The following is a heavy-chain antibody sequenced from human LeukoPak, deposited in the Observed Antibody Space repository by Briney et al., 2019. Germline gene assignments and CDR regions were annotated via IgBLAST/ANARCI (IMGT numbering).Heavy chain of an antibody. D-gene: IGHD6-19*01. V-gene: IGHV3-43*02. CDR2: ISGDGGST. Sequence: GGSLRLSCAAPGFIFDDYAIHWVRQAPGKGLEWVSLISGDGGSTFYADSVKGRFTISRDNSKNSLSLQMSSLRSEDTALYYCTRESKRSGWYDYWGQGTLVTASS. CDR3: TRESKRSGWYDY. J-gene: IGHJ4*02. CDR1: GFIFDDYA.